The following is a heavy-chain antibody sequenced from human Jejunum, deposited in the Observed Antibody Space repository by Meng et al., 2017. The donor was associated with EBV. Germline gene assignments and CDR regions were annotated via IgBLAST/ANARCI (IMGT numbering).Heavy chain of an antibody. Sequence: QLQLLECGSGLVKPSQTLSLTCAVSGDSITRGAYLWSWIRQPPGKGLEWIGNIYHIGSTYYNPSLKSRVTISVDRSKNQFSLKLTSVTAADTAVYYCARGGPDFGDYVPFDYWGQGTLVTVSS. V-gene: IGHV4-30-2*01. CDR2: IYHIGST. CDR3: ARGGPDFGDYVPFDY. CDR1: GDSITRGAYL. J-gene: IGHJ4*02. D-gene: IGHD4-17*01.